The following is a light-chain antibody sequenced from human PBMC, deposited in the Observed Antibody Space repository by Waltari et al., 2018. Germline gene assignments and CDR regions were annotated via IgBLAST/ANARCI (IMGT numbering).Light chain of an antibody. J-gene: IGKJ4*01. V-gene: IGKV3-11*01. CDR1: QSVNSY. Sequence: EIVLTQSPATLSLSPGERATLSCSASQSVNSYLVWYQQKPGQAPRLLIYDASNRATGIPARFSGSGSGADFTLTISSLEPEDFAVYYCQQRIDWPLTFGGGTKVEVK. CDR2: DAS. CDR3: QQRIDWPLT.